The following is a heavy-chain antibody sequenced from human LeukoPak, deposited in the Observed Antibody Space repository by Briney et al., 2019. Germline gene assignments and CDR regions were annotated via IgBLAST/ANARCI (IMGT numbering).Heavy chain of an antibody. V-gene: IGHV3-7*04. CDR2: IKPDGRET. Sequence: GVSLRLSCAASGFTFTDFWMTWVRQAPGKGLEWVANIKPDGRETYYSDSVKGRFTISRDNAQNSLHLDMNNLSAEDTAVYYCARDDSGWYSFDSWGQGTLVTVSS. CDR3: ARDDSGWYSFDS. D-gene: IGHD6-19*01. CDR1: GFTFTDFW. J-gene: IGHJ4*02.